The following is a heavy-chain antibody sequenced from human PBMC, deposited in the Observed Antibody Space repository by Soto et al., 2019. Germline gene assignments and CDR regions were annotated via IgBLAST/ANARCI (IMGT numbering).Heavy chain of an antibody. D-gene: IGHD1-1*01. CDR3: ATDPGNDEAIDY. Sequence: QVQLVESGGGVVQPGRSLRLSCAASGLSFNKYGMHWVRQAPGKGLEWVAVIWHDGSNKDYADSVKGRFTVSRDNSMNMLYLQMNSLRAEDTAVYYCATDPGNDEAIDYWGQGTLVTVSS. J-gene: IGHJ4*02. CDR1: GLSFNKYG. V-gene: IGHV3-33*01. CDR2: IWHDGSNK.